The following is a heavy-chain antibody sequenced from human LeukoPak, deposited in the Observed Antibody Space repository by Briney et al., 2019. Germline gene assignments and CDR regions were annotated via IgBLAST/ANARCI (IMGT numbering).Heavy chain of an antibody. V-gene: IGHV3-30-3*01. J-gene: IGHJ6*02. CDR1: GFSFSSYA. CDR3: ARGDGMDV. Sequence: GGSLRLSCAASGFSFSSYAMHWASQAPGKGLEWVAFISYVGSNKYYADSVKGRFTISRDNSKNTLYLQMNSLSAEDTAVYYCARGDGMDVWGQGTTVTVSS. CDR2: ISYVGSNK.